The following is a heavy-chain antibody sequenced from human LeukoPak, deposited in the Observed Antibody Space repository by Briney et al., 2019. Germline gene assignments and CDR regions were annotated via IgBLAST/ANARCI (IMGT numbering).Heavy chain of an antibody. CDR1: GGSISSHY. V-gene: IGHV4-59*06. J-gene: IGHJ4*02. D-gene: IGHD1-1*01. Sequence: SETLSLTCTVSGGSISSHYWNWIRQRPGNGLEWIGYIFHTGSTYYNPSLKSRVTMSVDTSKSQFSLKLSSVTAADTAVYYCARSPGIWNEYGRLEYWGQGALVTVSS. CDR3: ARSPGIWNEYGRLEY. CDR2: IFHTGST.